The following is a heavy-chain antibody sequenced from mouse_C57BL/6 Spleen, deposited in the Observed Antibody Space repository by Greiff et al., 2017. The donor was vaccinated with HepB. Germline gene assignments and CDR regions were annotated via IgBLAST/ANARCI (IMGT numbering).Heavy chain of an antibody. CDR2: IDPEDGDT. CDR3: TTFYYYGREYFDV. V-gene: IGHV14-1*01. J-gene: IGHJ1*03. Sequence: VQLQQSGAELVRPGASVKLSCTASGFNIKDYYMHWVKQRPEQGLEWIGRIDPEDGDTEYAPKFQGKATMTADTSSNTAYLQLSSLTSEDTAVYYCTTFYYYGREYFDVWGTGTTVTVSS. D-gene: IGHD1-1*01. CDR1: GFNIKDYY.